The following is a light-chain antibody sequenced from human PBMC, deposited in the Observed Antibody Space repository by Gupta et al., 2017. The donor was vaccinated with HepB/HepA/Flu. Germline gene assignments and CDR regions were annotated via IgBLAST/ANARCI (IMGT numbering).Light chain of an antibody. V-gene: IGLV2-14*01. CDR2: GRS. CDR3: GSYGTRVV. J-gene: IGLJ1*01. Sequence: QSALTQPASVSGSPGQSITISCTGTSSDVGTYKYVSWYQQHPRKAPKLMIDGRSSRPPGVSIGFSGSTSGNTAPLTVAGREAEDEDDYYGGSYGTRVVFGTGTRLTVL. CDR1: SSDVGTYKY.